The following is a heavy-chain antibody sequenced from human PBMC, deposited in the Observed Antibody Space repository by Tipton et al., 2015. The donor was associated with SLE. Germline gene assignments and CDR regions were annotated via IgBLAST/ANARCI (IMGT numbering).Heavy chain of an antibody. J-gene: IGHJ4*02. CDR2: IYYSGST. CDR1: GDSIDNGYY. Sequence: LSLTCTVSGDSIDNGYYWGWIRQPPGKGLEWIGYIYYSGSTNYNPSHKSRLTMSVDTSKNQFSLKLTSVTAADTAVYYCARAPVGTFDYWGQGTLVTVSS. CDR3: ARAPVGTFDY. D-gene: IGHD2-21*02. V-gene: IGHV4-59*01.